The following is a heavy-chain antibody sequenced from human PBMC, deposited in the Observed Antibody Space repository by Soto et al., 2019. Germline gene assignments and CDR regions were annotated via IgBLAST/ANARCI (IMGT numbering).Heavy chain of an antibody. V-gene: IGHV4-30-4*01. D-gene: IGHD3-3*01. CDR2: FYNSGSP. CDR3: ARGAGGMTIFGGVFHSMDV. Sequence: PSETLSPTCSVSGVSISSGNYYWSWIRQPPGKGRELIGNFYNSGSPHYNPSLKSRATISVDTSKNQFSLKVTSVTAADTAVYYCARGAGGMTIFGGVFHSMDVWGPGATGTVSS. J-gene: IGHJ6*02. CDR1: GVSISSGNYY.